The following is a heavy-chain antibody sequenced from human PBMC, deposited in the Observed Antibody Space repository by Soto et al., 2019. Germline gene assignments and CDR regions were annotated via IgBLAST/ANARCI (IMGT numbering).Heavy chain of an antibody. D-gene: IGHD4-17*01. CDR1: GFTFSYYY. J-gene: IGHJ3*02. CDR2: ISSSGSTI. CDR3: ARDLNDYASAFDI. V-gene: IGHV3-11*01. Sequence: GGSLRLSCAASGFTFSYYYMSWIRQAPGKGLEWVSYISSSGSTIYYADSVKGRFTISRDNAKNSLYLQMNSLRAEDTAVYYCARDLNDYASAFDIWGQGTMVTVSS.